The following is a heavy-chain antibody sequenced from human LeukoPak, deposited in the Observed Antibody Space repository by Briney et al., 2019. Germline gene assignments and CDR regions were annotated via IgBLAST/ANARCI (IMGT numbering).Heavy chain of an antibody. V-gene: IGHV1-18*01. CDR3: ARGNYDILTGPRRTDAFDI. J-gene: IGHJ3*02. CDR1: GYTSTNYG. CDR2: ISAYNGNT. D-gene: IGHD3-9*01. Sequence: GASVKVSCKASGYTSTNYGISWVRQAPGQGLEWMGWISAYNGNTNYAQKLQGRVTMTTDTSTSTAYMELRSLRSDDTAVYYCARGNYDILTGPRRTDAFDIWGQGTKVTVSS.